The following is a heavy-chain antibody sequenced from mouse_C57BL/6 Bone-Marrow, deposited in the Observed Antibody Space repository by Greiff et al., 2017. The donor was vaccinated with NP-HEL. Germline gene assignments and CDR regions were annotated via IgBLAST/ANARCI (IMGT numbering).Heavy chain of an antibody. CDR1: GFTFSSYA. D-gene: IGHD1-1*01. Sequence: DVMLVESGGGLVKPGGSLKLSCAASGFTFSSYAMSWVRQTPEKRLEWVATISDGGSYTYYPDNVKGRFTISRDNAKNNLYLQMSHLKSEDTAMYYCARPTVVALYWYFDVWGTGTTVTVSS. CDR2: ISDGGSYT. CDR3: ARPTVVALYWYFDV. J-gene: IGHJ1*03. V-gene: IGHV5-4*03.